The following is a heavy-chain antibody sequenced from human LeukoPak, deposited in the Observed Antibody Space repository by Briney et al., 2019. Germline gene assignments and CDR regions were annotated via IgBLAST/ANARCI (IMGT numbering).Heavy chain of an antibody. Sequence: GGSLRLYCAASGFTFSGYWMSWVRQAPGKGLEWVANIKEDGSDEYYVDSVKGRFTISRDNAKNSLYLQMSSLRAEDTAVYYCARGGGRFDYWGQGTLVTVSS. CDR3: ARGGGRFDY. D-gene: IGHD3-16*01. J-gene: IGHJ4*02. CDR2: IKEDGSDE. CDR1: GFTFSGYW. V-gene: IGHV3-7*05.